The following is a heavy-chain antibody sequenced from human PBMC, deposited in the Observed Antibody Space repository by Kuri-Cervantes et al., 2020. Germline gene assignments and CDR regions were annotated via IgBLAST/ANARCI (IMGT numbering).Heavy chain of an antibody. D-gene: IGHD6-19*01. CDR1: GYTFTSYG. V-gene: IGHV1-18*01. CDR3: ARERSSGWYFDY. CDR2: ISAYNGNT. J-gene: IGHJ4*02. Sequence: ASVKVSCKASGYTFTSYGISWVRQAPGQRLEWMGWISAYNGNTNYAQKLQGRVAMTTDTSTSTAYMELRSLGSDDTAVYYCARERSSGWYFDYWGQGTLVTVSS.